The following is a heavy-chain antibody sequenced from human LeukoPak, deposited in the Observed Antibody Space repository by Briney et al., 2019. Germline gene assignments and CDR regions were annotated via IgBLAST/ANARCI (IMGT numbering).Heavy chain of an antibody. V-gene: IGHV3-11*01. D-gene: IGHD6-19*01. CDR2: ISSSGSTI. CDR1: GFTFSDYN. Sequence: GSLRLSCAASGFTFSDYNMNWIRQAPGPGLEWVSYISSSGSTIYYADSMKGPSPITRDNAKNSLYLQMNSLKAEDTAVYYCARGTEQWLDYYYYYMDVWGKGTTVTVSS. J-gene: IGHJ6*03. CDR3: ARGTEQWLDYYYYYMDV.